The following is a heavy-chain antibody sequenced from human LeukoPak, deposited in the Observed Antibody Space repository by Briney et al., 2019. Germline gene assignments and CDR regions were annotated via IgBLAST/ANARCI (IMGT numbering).Heavy chain of an antibody. J-gene: IGHJ3*02. Sequence: SETLSLAFTVSGGSITTYYWSWIRQPPGKGLEWIGYIYDGGSTNYNPSLESRVTISVDTSKNQFSLKLSSVTAADTAVYYCARDRGVRVFDIWGQGTMVTVSS. D-gene: IGHD3-10*01. CDR2: IYDGGST. CDR1: GGSITTYY. CDR3: ARDRGVRVFDI. V-gene: IGHV4-59*01.